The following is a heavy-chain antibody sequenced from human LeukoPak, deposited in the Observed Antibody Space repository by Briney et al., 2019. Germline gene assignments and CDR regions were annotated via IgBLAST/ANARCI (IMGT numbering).Heavy chain of an antibody. V-gene: IGHV3-33*01. CDR2: IWYDGSNK. Sequence: GGSLRLSCAASGFTFSSYGMHWVRQAPGKGLEWVAVIWYDGSNKYYADSVKGRFTISRDNSKNTLYLQMNSLRAEDTAVYYCARDGQKKFRELLGRGSFDYWGQGTLVTVSS. D-gene: IGHD3-10*01. CDR1: GFTFSSYG. CDR3: ARDGQKKFRELLGRGSFDY. J-gene: IGHJ4*02.